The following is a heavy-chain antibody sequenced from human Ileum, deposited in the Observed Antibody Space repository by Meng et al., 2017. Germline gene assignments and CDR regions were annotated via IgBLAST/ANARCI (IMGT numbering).Heavy chain of an antibody. D-gene: IGHD6-6*01. CDR3: ARGDVAARLQS. CDR1: GGSFRGYY. J-gene: IGHJ5*02. V-gene: IGHV4-34*01. CDR2: INHSGST. Sequence: VQLKQWGAGLLRPSETLSLTCAVQGGSFRGYYWRWPRQPPGKGLEWVWEINHSGSTNYNPSLKSRVTISVDTSKNQFSLKLTSVTAADTAVYYCARGDVAARLQSWGQGTLVTVSS.